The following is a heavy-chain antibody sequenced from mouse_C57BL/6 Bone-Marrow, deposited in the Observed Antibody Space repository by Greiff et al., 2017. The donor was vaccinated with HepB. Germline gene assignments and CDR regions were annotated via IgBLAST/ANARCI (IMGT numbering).Heavy chain of an antibody. D-gene: IGHD1-1*01. CDR1: GYSITSGYY. J-gene: IGHJ1*03. CDR3: ALITTVVDWYFDV. CDR2: ISYDGSN. V-gene: IGHV3-6*01. Sequence: EVKLEESGPGLVKPSQSLSLTCSVTGYSITSGYYWNWIRQFPGNKLEWMGYISYDGSNNYNPSLKNRIPITRDTSKNQFFLKLNSVTTEDTATYYCALITTVVDWYFDVWGTGTTVTVSS.